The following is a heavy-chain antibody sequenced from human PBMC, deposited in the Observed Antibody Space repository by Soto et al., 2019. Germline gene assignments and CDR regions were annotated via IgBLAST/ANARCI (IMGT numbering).Heavy chain of an antibody. J-gene: IGHJ4*02. V-gene: IGHV3-21*01. CDR2: ISSTTNYI. CDR1: GXTFTRYR. CDR3: ARESEDLTSNFDY. Sequence: GSLRLSCAASGXTFTRYRMDWVRQAPGKGLEWVSSISSTTNYIYYADSMKGRFTVSRDNAKNSVYLEMNRLSAEDTDVYYCARESEDLTSNFDYWGQGTLVTVS.